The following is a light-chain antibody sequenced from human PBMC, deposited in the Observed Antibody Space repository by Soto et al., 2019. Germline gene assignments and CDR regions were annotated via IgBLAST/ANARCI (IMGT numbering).Light chain of an antibody. CDR1: QDINIY. CDR2: DAS. Sequence: DIQMTQSPSSLFASVGDRVNITCQATQDINIYLNWYQQKPGEAPNLLIYDASNLEIGVPSRFSGSGSGTHFTFTISSLQTEDIGTYYCQQYDILPITFGRGTRLEN. J-gene: IGKJ5*01. V-gene: IGKV1-33*01. CDR3: QQYDILPIT.